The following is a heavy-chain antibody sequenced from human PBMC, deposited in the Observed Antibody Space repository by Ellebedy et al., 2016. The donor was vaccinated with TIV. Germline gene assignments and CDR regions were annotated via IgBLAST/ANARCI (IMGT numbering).Heavy chain of an antibody. D-gene: IGHD2/OR15-2a*01. Sequence: GESLKISCAASGFTFNSYAMHWVRQAPGKGLAWVALILYDGTTKFYADSVKGRFTISRDNAKNSLFLQMNGLRAEDTAVYYCAISTVMIHFQRWGQGTLVTVSS. CDR1: GFTFNSYA. CDR3: AISTVMIHFQR. CDR2: ILYDGTTK. V-gene: IGHV3-30-3*01. J-gene: IGHJ4*02.